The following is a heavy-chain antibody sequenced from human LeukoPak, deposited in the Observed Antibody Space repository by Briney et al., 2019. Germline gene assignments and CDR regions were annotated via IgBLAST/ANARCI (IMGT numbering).Heavy chain of an antibody. CDR1: GFTFSSYA. CDR3: AKDLTSYLENWFDP. J-gene: IGHJ5*02. V-gene: IGHV3-23*01. CDR2: ISGSGGST. Sequence: SGGSLRLSCAASGFTFSSYAMSWVRQAPGKGLEWVSAISGSGGSTYYADSVKGRFTISRDNSKNTLYLQMNSLRAEDTAVYYCAKDLTSYLENWFDPWGQETLVTVAS.